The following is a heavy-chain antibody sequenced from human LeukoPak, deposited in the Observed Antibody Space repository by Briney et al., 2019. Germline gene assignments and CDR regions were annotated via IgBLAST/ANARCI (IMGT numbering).Heavy chain of an antibody. V-gene: IGHV1-18*01. CDR1: GYTFTSYG. D-gene: IGHD3-16*01. CDR2: ISAYNGNT. CDR3: ARGYVMPYYYYYYMDV. J-gene: IGHJ6*03. Sequence: ASVKVSCKASGYTFTSYGISWVRQAPGQGLEWMGWISAYNGNTNYAQKLQGRVTMTTDTSTSTAYMELRSLRSDDKAVYYCARGYVMPYYYYYYMDVWGKGTTVTVSS.